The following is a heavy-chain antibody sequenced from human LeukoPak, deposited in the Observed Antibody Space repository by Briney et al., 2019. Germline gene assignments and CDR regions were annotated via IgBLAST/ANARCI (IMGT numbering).Heavy chain of an antibody. CDR2: ISSSTTTI. Sequence: GGSLRLSCPASGFIFSDYAMNWVRQAQGKGLEWISYISSSTTTIYYADSVKGRFTISRDNAKNTLYLQMNSLRVEDTAVYFCARGHVPGSTRHWDFWGQGTLVTVSS. V-gene: IGHV3-48*04. CDR3: ARGHVPGSTRHWDF. J-gene: IGHJ4*02. CDR1: GFIFSDYA. D-gene: IGHD3-10*01.